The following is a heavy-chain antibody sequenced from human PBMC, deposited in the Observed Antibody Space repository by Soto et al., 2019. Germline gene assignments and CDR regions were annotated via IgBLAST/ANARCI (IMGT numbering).Heavy chain of an antibody. CDR1: GFTSSSYW. V-gene: IGHV3-7*03. Sequence: EVQLVESGGGLVQPGGSLRLSCAASGFTSSSYWMSWVRQAPGKGLEWVANIKQDGSERYYVDSVKGRFTISRDNAKNSLYLQMNSLRAEDTAVYYCARGGSSTRFMDYWGQGTLVTVSS. CDR2: IKQDGSER. CDR3: ARGGSSTRFMDY. D-gene: IGHD2-2*01. J-gene: IGHJ4*02.